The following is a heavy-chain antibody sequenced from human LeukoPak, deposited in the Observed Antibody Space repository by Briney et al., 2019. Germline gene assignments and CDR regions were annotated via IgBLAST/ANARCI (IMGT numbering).Heavy chain of an antibody. D-gene: IGHD4-17*01. CDR3: ARVPTVTFFDY. V-gene: IGHV3-7*01. J-gene: IGHJ4*02. CDR2: IKQDGSEK. CDR1: GFTFSSYE. Sequence: PGGSLRLSCAASGFTFSSYEMNWVRQAPGKGMEWVANIKQDGSEKYYVDSVKGRFTISRDNAKNSLYLQMNSLRAEDTAVYYCARVPTVTFFDYWGQGTLVTVSS.